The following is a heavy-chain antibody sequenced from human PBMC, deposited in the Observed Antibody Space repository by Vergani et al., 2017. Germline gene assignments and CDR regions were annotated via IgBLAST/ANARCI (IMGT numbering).Heavy chain of an antibody. CDR2: INHSGST. CDR1: GGSFSGYY. Sequence: QVQLQQWGAGLLKPSETLSLTCAVYGGSFSGYYWSWIRQPPGKGLEWIGEINHSGSTNYNPSLKSRVTISVDTSKNQFSLKLSSVTAADTAVYYCASLAAADRGNWFDPWGQGTLVTVSS. J-gene: IGHJ5*02. CDR3: ASLAAADRGNWFDP. D-gene: IGHD6-13*01. V-gene: IGHV4-34*01.